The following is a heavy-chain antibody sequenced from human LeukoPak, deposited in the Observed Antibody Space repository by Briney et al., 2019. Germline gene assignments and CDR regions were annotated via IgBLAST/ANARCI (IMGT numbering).Heavy chain of an antibody. Sequence: GGSLRLSCAASGFTVSSNYMSWVRQAPVKGLEWVSLIYSGGSTYYADSVKGRFTISRDNSKNTLYLQMNGLRAEDTAVYYCARVDIDIVAGMDVWGQGTTVTVSS. CDR1: GFTVSSNY. J-gene: IGHJ6*02. CDR2: IYSGGST. CDR3: ARVDIDIVAGMDV. V-gene: IGHV3-53*01. D-gene: IGHD2-2*03.